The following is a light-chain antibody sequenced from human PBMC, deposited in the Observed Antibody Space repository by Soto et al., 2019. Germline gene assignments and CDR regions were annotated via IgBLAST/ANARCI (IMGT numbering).Light chain of an antibody. V-gene: IGLV2-8*01. CDR1: SSDVGGYNY. Sequence: QSALTQPPSASGSHGQPVTISCTGTSSDVGGYNYVSWYQQHPGKAPKLMIYEVSKRPSGVPDRFSGSKSGNTASLTVSGLQPEDEADYYCSSYAGSNKSVFGTGTKLTVL. CDR3: SSYAGSNKSV. CDR2: EVS. J-gene: IGLJ1*01.